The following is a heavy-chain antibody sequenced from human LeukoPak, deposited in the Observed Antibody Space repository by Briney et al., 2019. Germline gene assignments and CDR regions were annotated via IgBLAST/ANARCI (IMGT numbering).Heavy chain of an antibody. CDR1: GGFISSDGYY. CDR2: IYYTGST. CDR3: ARGTGGAAAADFDP. V-gene: IGHV4-31*03. J-gene: IGHJ5*02. D-gene: IGHD6-13*01. Sequence: SETLSLTCTVSGGFISSDGYYWSWIRQHPGRGLEWIGSIYYTGSTYYNPSLKSRATISVDTSKNHFSLKLNSVTAVDTAVYFCARGTGGAAAADFDPWGQGTLVTVSS.